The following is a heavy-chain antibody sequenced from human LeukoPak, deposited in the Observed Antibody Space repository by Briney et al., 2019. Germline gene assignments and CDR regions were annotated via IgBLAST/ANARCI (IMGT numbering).Heavy chain of an antibody. V-gene: IGHV4-59*01. Sequence: PSETLSLTCTVSGGAISSYYWSWIRPPPGKGLGWIGYIYYSGSTNYNPSLKSRVTISVVTSKNQFSLKLSSVTAADTAVYYCARGGIVVVPAPWNWFDPWGQGTLVTVSS. CDR1: GGAISSYY. D-gene: IGHD2-2*01. CDR2: IYYSGST. CDR3: ARGGIVVVPAPWNWFDP. J-gene: IGHJ5*02.